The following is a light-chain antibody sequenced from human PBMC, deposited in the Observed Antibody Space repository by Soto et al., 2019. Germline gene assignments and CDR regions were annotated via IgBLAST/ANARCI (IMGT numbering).Light chain of an antibody. CDR1: QSVSGY. CDR3: QQRSNWPST. J-gene: IGKJ4*01. CDR2: DAF. V-gene: IGKV3-11*01. Sequence: EIVLTQSPATLSLSPGNRATLSCRASQSVSGYLAWYQQKPGQAPRLLIDDAFNRATGIPARFSGSGSGTDFTLTITSLEPEDVAVYYCQQRSNWPSTFGGGTKVEI.